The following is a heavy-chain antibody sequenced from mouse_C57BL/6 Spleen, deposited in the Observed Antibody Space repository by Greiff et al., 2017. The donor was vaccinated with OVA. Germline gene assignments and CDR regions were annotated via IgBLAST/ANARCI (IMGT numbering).Heavy chain of an antibody. D-gene: IGHD2-5*01. CDR3: AREDYSNYLAWFAY. Sequence: EVKLMESGPGLVKPSQSLSLTCSVTGYSITSGYYWNWIRQFPGNKLEWMGYISYDGSNNYNPSLKNRISITRDTSKNQFFLKLNSVTTEDTATYYCAREDYSNYLAWFAYWGQGTLVTVSA. CDR2: ISYDGSN. J-gene: IGHJ3*01. CDR1: GYSITSGYY. V-gene: IGHV3-6*01.